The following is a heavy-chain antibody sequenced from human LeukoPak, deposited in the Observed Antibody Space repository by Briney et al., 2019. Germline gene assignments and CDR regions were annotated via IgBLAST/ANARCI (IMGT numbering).Heavy chain of an antibody. Sequence: ASVKVSCKASGYTFTDSYIHWVRQAPGQRLEWMRWINPDSGGTNYAQKFQGRVTVTRDTSISTAYMELSRLRSDDTAVYYCARDLGCSRTSCYYASDYWGQGTLLTVSS. J-gene: IGHJ4*02. CDR1: GYTFTDSY. CDR2: INPDSGGT. D-gene: IGHD2-2*01. CDR3: ARDLGCSRTSCYYASDY. V-gene: IGHV1-2*02.